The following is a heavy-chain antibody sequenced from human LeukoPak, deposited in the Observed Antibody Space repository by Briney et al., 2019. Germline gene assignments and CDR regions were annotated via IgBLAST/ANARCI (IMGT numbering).Heavy chain of an antibody. V-gene: IGHV1-69*13. CDR3: ARASTMVRGVIEYYFDY. Sequence: ASVKVSCKASGGTFISYAISWVRQAPGQGLEWMGGIIPIFGTANYAQKFQGRVTITADESTSTAYMELSSLRSEDTAVYYCARASTMVRGVIEYYFDYWGQGTLVTVSS. J-gene: IGHJ4*02. D-gene: IGHD3-10*01. CDR2: IIPIFGTA. CDR1: GGTFISYA.